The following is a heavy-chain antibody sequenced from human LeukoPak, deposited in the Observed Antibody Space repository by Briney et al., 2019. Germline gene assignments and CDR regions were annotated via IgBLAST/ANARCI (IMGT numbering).Heavy chain of an antibody. V-gene: IGHV1-8*01. CDR1: GYTFTSYD. CDR2: MNPNSGNT. CDR3: ARVGSYDSSGYYYRAFGY. J-gene: IGHJ4*02. D-gene: IGHD3-22*01. Sequence: ASVKVSCKASGYTFTSYDINWVRQATGQGLEWMGWMNPNSGNTGYAQKFQGRVTMTRSTSISTAYMELSSLRSEDTAVYYCARVGSYDSSGYYYRAFGYWGQGTLVTVSS.